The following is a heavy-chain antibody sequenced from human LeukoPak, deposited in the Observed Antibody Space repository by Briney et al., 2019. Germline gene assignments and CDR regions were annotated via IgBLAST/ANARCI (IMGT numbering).Heavy chain of an antibody. CDR2: IYYSGIT. J-gene: IGHJ4*02. CDR3: VRTARLLDY. V-gene: IGHV4-59*11. CDR1: GDSITKHY. D-gene: IGHD6-25*01. Sequence: SETLSLTCTVSGDSITKHYWSWIRQPPGKGLEWIGYIYYSGITNYNPSLKSRVTISVDTSKNQISLKLSSVTAADTAVYYCVRTARLLDYWGQGALVIVSS.